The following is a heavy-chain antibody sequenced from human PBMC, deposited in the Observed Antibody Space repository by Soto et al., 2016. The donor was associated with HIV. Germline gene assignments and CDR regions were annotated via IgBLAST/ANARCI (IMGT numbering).Heavy chain of an antibody. CDR3: ARGYYDSSDKGFYYFDY. CDR1: GFTFSSYG. J-gene: IGHJ4*02. CDR2: IWYDGSNK. Sequence: VQLVESGGGVVQPGRSLRLSCAASGFTFSSYGMHWVRQAPGKGLEWVAVIWYDGSNKYYADSVKGRFTISRDNSKNTLYLQMNSLRAEDTAVYYCARGYYDSSDKGFYYFDYWGQGTLVTVSS. V-gene: IGHV3-33*01. D-gene: IGHD3-22*01.